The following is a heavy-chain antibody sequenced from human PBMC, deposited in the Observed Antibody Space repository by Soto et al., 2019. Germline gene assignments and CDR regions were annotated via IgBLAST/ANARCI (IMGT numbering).Heavy chain of an antibody. Sequence: LVMPPVPSAVAGGSCSDYDWSWIRQPPGKGLEWIGEINHSGSTNYNPSLKSRVTISVDTSKNQFSLKLSSVTAADTAVYYCARDGYCTNGVCYQRGTNWFDPWGKGTPVIVSS. CDR1: GGSCSDYD. J-gene: IGHJ5*02. D-gene: IGHD2-8*01. CDR2: INHSGST. V-gene: IGHV4-34*01. CDR3: ARDGYCTNGVCYQRGTNWFDP.